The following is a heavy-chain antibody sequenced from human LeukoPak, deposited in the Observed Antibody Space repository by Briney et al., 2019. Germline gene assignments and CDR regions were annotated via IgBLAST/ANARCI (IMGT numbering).Heavy chain of an antibody. D-gene: IGHD3-10*01. V-gene: IGHV3-30-3*02. Sequence: GGSLRLSCAASGFTFSSYAMHWVRQAPGKGLEWVAVISYDGSNKYYADSVRGRFTISRDNSKNTLYLQMNSLRAEDTAVYYCARPAIYGSGSYFSFWGQGTLVTVSS. J-gene: IGHJ4*02. CDR2: ISYDGSNK. CDR1: GFTFSSYA. CDR3: ARPAIYGSGSYFSF.